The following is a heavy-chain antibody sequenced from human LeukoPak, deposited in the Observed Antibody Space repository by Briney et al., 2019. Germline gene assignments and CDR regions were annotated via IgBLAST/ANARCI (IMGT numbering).Heavy chain of an antibody. J-gene: IGHJ4*02. D-gene: IGHD2-21*01. V-gene: IGHV4-4*07. CDR2: IYTTGST. Sequence: PSETLSLTCAVSGYSISGYFWNWIRQPAGKGLEWIGRIYTTGSTKYNPSLQSRITMSVDTSKNQFSLNLNSVTAADTAVYYCARGRGGDSRTFDYWGQGTLVTVSS. CDR3: ARGRGGDSRTFDY. CDR1: GYSISGYF.